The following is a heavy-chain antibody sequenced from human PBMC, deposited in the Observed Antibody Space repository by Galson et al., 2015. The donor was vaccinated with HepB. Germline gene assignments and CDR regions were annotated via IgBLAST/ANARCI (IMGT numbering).Heavy chain of an antibody. V-gene: IGHV3-53*01. CDR1: GFTVSSNY. CDR2: IQSAGST. D-gene: IGHD2-15*01. Sequence: SLRLSCAASGFTVSSNYMSWVRQAPGKGLEWVSVIQSAGSTYYADSVKGRFILSRDNSKNTLYPQMNSLRAEDTAVYYCVRGGRVAGLYYFDYWGQGTLVTVSS. J-gene: IGHJ4*02. CDR3: VRGGRVAGLYYFDY.